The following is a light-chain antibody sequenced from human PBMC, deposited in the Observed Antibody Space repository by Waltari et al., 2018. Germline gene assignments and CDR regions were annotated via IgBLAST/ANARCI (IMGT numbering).Light chain of an antibody. Sequence: DIQMTQSPSSLSASVRDRVTLPCRASQTIVTYLNWYQQKPGNAPKLLIYAASSLQSGVPSRFSGSGSGTDFTLTINSLQPEDFATYFCQQSYTAPWTFGQGTQVEIK. J-gene: IGKJ1*01. CDR3: QQSYTAPWT. V-gene: IGKV1-39*01. CDR2: AAS. CDR1: QTIVTY.